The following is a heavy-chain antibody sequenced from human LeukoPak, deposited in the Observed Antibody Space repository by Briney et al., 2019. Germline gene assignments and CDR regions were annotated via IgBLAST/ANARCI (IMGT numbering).Heavy chain of an antibody. CDR2: IWYDGSNK. V-gene: IGHV3-33*01. CDR1: GFTFSSYG. J-gene: IGHJ4*02. CDR3: ARDLDGYSSGWYEGSDY. D-gene: IGHD6-19*01. Sequence: PGGSLRLSCAASGFTFSSYGMHWVRQAPGKGLEWVAVIWYDGSNKYYADSVKGRFTISRDNSKNTLYLQMNSLRAEDTAVYYCARDLDGYSSGWYEGSDYWGQGTLVTVSS.